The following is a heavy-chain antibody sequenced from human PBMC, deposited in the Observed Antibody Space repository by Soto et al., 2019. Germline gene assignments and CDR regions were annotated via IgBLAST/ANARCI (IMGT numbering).Heavy chain of an antibody. CDR2: INPNSGGT. J-gene: IGHJ4*02. Sequence: ASVNVSCKSSGYTFSDYDIHWVRQAPGQGREWMGWINPNSGGTKYAPKFQGGVTMTRDTSITTAYMELSRLRSGDTAVYYCAKEPATAKPEGVDFWGQGTLVT. CDR1: GYTFSDYD. D-gene: IGHD1-1*01. V-gene: IGHV1-2*02. CDR3: AKEPATAKPEGVDF.